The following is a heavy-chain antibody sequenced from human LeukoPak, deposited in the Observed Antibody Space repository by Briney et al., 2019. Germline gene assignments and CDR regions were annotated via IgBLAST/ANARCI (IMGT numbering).Heavy chain of an antibody. CDR3: ARSVSIAAAGEPDYYYYGMDV. CDR2: TYYRSKWYN. V-gene: IGHV6-1*01. CDR1: GDSVSSNSAA. J-gene: IGHJ6*02. Sequence: SQTLSLTCAISGDSVSSNSAAWNWIRQSPSRGLEWLGRTYYRSKWYNDYAVPVKSRITINPDTSKNQLSLQLNSVTPEDTAVYYCARSVSIAAAGEPDYYYYGMDVWGQGTTVTVSS. D-gene: IGHD6-13*01.